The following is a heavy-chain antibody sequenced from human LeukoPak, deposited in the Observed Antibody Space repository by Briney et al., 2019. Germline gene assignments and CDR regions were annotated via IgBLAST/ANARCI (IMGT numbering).Heavy chain of an antibody. CDR2: IIPIFGIA. Sequence: SVKVSCEASGGTLSSYTISWVRQAPGQGLEWMGTIIPIFGIANYAQKFQGRVTITADKSTSTAYMELSSLRSEDTAVYYCARDSRDKAAAGTSDGHYGMDVWGQGTTVTVSS. V-gene: IGHV1-69*04. J-gene: IGHJ6*02. CDR1: GGTLSSYT. D-gene: IGHD6-13*01. CDR3: ARDSRDKAAAGTSDGHYGMDV.